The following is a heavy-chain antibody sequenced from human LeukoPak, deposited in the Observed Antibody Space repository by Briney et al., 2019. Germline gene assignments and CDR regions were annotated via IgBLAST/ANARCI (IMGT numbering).Heavy chain of an antibody. CDR3: GRMAITANNGMDV. CDR2: SRNMASSYTT. J-gene: IGHJ6*02. V-gene: IGHV3-72*01. CDR1: GFSFSDRY. D-gene: IGHD1/OR15-1a*01. Sequence: AGSQSLSCAVSGFSFSDRYNDWVRKGQGQGQGWVGRSRNMASSYTTKYAASVEGRFTISRDVSDSSLCLHMNRLRTADTAVYYCGRMAITANNGMDVWGQGTTVTVSS.